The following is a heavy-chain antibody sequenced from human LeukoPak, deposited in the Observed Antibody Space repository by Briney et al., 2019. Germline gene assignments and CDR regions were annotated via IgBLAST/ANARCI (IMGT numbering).Heavy chain of an antibody. Sequence: TSGTLSLTCAVSGGSISSSNWWSWVRQPPGKGLEWIGEIYHSGSTNYNPSLKSRVTISVDKSKNQFSLKLSSVTAADTAVYYCARGTYYDILTGYYYFDYWGQGTLVTVSS. CDR3: ARGTYYDILTGYYYFDY. D-gene: IGHD3-9*01. V-gene: IGHV4-4*02. CDR1: GGSISSSNW. J-gene: IGHJ4*02. CDR2: IYHSGST.